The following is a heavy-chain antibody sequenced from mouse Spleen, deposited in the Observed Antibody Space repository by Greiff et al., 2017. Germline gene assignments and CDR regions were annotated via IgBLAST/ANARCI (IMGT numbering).Heavy chain of an antibody. J-gene: IGHJ4*01. CDR3: ARYDGYGAMDY. D-gene: IGHD2-3*01. CDR1: GFTFSSYA. CDR2: ISSGGSYT. Sequence: EVKLMESGGGLVKPGGSLKLSCAASGFTFSSYAMSWVRQTPEKRLEWVATISSGGSYTYYPDSVKGRFTISRDNAKNTLYLQMSSLRSEDTAMYYCARYDGYGAMDYWGQGTSVTVSS. V-gene: IGHV5-9-1*01.